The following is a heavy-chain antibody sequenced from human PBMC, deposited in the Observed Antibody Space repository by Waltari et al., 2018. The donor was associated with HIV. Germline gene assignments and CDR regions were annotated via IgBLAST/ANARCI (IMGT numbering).Heavy chain of an antibody. CDR2: ISHSGTT. D-gene: IGHD3-3*01. CDR1: DYFITSGYY. CDR3: ASTYYDLLEGWYFDF. Sequence: QVQLQESGPGLVKPSETLSLTCSVSDYFITSGYYWGWIRQSPGRGLEWIGSISHSGTTVYSPSLKSRVTLFRDTSKNRFFLKLTSATAEDTAVYYCASTYYDLLEGWYFDFWGQGRLVTVSS. V-gene: IGHV4-38-2*02. J-gene: IGHJ4*02.